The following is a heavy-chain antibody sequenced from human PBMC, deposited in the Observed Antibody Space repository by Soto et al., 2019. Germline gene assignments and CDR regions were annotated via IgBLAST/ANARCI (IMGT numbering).Heavy chain of an antibody. CDR1: GFTFSSYA. V-gene: IGHV3-30-3*01. CDR2: ISYDGSNK. Sequence: GGSLRLSCAASGFTFSSYAMHWVRQAPGKGLEWVAVISYDGSNKYYADSVKGRFTISRDNSKNTLYLQMNSLRAEDTAVYYCARVSLDYYDSSGLPYGMDVWGQGTTVTVSS. J-gene: IGHJ6*02. CDR3: ARVSLDYYDSSGLPYGMDV. D-gene: IGHD3-22*01.